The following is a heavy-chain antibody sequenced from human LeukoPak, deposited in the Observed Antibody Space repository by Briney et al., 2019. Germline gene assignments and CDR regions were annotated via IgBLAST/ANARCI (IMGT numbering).Heavy chain of an antibody. Sequence: ASVKVSCKASGGTFSSYAISWVRQAPGQGLEWMGRIIPILGIANYAQKFQGRVTITADKSTSTAYMELSSLRAEDTAVYYCARDIYGDYDSSGYCAYWGQGTLVTVSS. CDR3: ARDIYGDYDSSGYCAY. CDR1: GGTFSSYA. CDR2: IIPILGIA. V-gene: IGHV1-69*04. D-gene: IGHD3-22*01. J-gene: IGHJ4*02.